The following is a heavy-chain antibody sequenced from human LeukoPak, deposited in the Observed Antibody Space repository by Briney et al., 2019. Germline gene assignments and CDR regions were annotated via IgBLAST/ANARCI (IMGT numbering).Heavy chain of an antibody. CDR1: GGSISSYY. CDR3: ARGLPNDDAFDI. V-gene: IGHV4-59*01. J-gene: IGHJ3*02. D-gene: IGHD2-2*01. Sequence: NPSETLSLTCTVSGGSISSYYWSWIRQPPGKGLEWIGYIYYSGSTNYNPSLKSRVTISVDTSKNQFSLKLSSATAADTAVYYCARGLPNDDAFDIWGQGTMVTVSS. CDR2: IYYSGST.